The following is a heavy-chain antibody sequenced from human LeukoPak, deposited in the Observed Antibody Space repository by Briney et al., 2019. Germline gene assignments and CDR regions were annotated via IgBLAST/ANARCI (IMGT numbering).Heavy chain of an antibody. CDR2: INSDGSST. CDR3: ARDLKRAAAVN. V-gene: IGHV3-74*01. CDR1: GCTLSSYW. Sequence: PGGSLRLSCAGSGCTLSSYWMHWVRQAPGKGLVWVSRINSDGSSTSYADSVKGRFTISRDNAKNTLYLQMNSLRAEDTAVYYCARDLKRAAAVNWGQGTLVTVSS. J-gene: IGHJ4*02. D-gene: IGHD6-25*01.